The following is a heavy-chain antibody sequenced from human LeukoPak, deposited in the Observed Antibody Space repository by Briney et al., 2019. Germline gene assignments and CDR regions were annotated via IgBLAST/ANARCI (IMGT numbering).Heavy chain of an antibody. V-gene: IGHV4-34*01. CDR2: INHSGST. J-gene: IGHJ6*03. CDR3: ARGPLGYCSGGSCYRYYYYYMDV. Sequence: SETLSLTCAVCGGSFSGYYWSWIRQPPGKGLEWIGEINHSGSTNYNPSLKSRVTISVDTSKNHFSLKLSSVTAADTAVYYCARGPLGYCSGGSCYRYYYYYMDVWGKGTTVTVSS. D-gene: IGHD2-15*01. CDR1: GGSFSGYY.